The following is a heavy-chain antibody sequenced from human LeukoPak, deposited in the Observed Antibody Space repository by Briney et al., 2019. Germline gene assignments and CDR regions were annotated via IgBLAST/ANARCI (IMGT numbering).Heavy chain of an antibody. CDR2: ISYDGSNK. CDR3: ARVIVEATTVLEEYYFDY. D-gene: IGHD1-26*01. Sequence: TLSLTCAVSGGSISSSNWWSWVRQAPGKGLEWVAVISYDGSNKYYADSVKGRFTISRDNSKNTLYLQMNSLRAEDTAVYYCARVIVEATTVLEEYYFDYWGQGTLVTVSS. CDR1: GGSISSSN. J-gene: IGHJ4*02. V-gene: IGHV3-30*03.